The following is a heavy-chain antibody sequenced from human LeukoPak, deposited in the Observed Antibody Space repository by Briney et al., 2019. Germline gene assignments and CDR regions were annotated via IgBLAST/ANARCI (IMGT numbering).Heavy chain of an antibody. CDR3: ARRPRGAYYYDSSGYYRPFDY. Sequence: SETLSLTCTVSGGSIRSSYYYWGWIRQPPGKGLEWIGSIYDSGSTYYNPSLKSRVTISVDTSKNQFSLKLNSVTAADTAVYYCARRPRGAYYYDSSGYYRPFDYWGQGTLVTVSS. D-gene: IGHD3-22*01. CDR1: GGSIRSSYYY. V-gene: IGHV4-39*01. J-gene: IGHJ4*02. CDR2: IYDSGST.